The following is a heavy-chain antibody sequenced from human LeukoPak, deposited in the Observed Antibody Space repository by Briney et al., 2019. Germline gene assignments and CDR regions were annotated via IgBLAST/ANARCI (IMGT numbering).Heavy chain of an antibody. CDR1: GVAISRGGYA. Sequence: SETLSLTCAVSGVAISRGGYAWNWLRQPPGTGLEWIAYIYHSGTTYYNPSLKSRVTISVDTSKNQFSLKLSSVTAADTAVYYCARRAAAAGTEDYWGQGTLVTVSS. J-gene: IGHJ4*02. CDR3: ARRAAAAGTEDY. CDR2: IYHSGTT. D-gene: IGHD6-13*01. V-gene: IGHV4-30-2*01.